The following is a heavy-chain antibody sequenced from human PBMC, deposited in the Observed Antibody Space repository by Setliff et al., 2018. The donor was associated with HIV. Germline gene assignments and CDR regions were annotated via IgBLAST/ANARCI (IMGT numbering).Heavy chain of an antibody. CDR3: AKGGDRAMINFDH. J-gene: IGHJ4*02. CDR2: IIPIFGTA. CDR1: GYSFIDSY. Sequence: SVKVSCKASGYSFIDSYIHWLRQAPGQGLEWMGRIIPIFGTANYAQKFQGRVTITADKSTSTAYMELSSLTSEDTAVYYCAKGGDRAMINFDHWGQGTLVTVSS. D-gene: IGHD5-18*01. V-gene: IGHV1-69*06.